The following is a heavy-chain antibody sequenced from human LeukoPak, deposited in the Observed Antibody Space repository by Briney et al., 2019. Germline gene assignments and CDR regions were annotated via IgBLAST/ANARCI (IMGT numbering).Heavy chain of an antibody. Sequence: SETLSLTCTVSGGSISSYYWSWIRQPPGKGLEWIGYIYYSGSTNYNPSLKSRVTISVDTSKNQFSLKLSSVTAADTAVYYCAREIAATLNWFDPWGQGTLVTVSS. V-gene: IGHV4-59*01. CDR2: IYYSGST. D-gene: IGHD2-15*01. CDR3: AREIAATLNWFDP. J-gene: IGHJ5*02. CDR1: GGSISSYY.